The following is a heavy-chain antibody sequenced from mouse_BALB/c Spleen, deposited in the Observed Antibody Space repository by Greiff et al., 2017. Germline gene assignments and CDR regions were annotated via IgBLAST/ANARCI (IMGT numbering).Heavy chain of an antibody. CDR1: GFNIKDTY. D-gene: IGHD1-1*01. CDR2: IDPANGNT. J-gene: IGHJ4*01. V-gene: IGHV14-3*02. CDR3: APDGSSLYYAMDY. Sequence: EVQLQESGAELVKPGASVKLSCTASGFNIKDTYMHWVKQRPEQGLEWIGRIDPANGNTKYDPKFQGKATITADTSSNTAYLQLSSLTSEDTAVYYCAPDGSSLYYAMDYWGQGTSVTVSS.